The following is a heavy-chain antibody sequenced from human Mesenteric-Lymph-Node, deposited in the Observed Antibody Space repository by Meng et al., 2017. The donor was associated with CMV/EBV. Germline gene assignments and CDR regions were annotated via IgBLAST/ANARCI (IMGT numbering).Heavy chain of an antibody. CDR3: ARGAVVGSSPTYYGMDV. Sequence: GESLKISCAASGFTFSSYAMHWVRQAPGKGLKWVAVISYDGSNKYYADSVKGRFTISRDNSKNTLYLQMNSLRAEDTAVYYCARGAVVGSSPTYYGMDVWGQGTTVTVSS. V-gene: IGHV3-30*04. D-gene: IGHD6-6*01. J-gene: IGHJ6*02. CDR1: GFTFSSYA. CDR2: ISYDGSNK.